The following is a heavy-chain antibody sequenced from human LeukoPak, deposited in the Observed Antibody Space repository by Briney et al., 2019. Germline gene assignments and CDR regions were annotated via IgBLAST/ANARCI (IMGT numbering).Heavy chain of an antibody. V-gene: IGHV3-23*01. D-gene: IGHD2-2*01. CDR2: ISGSGGST. Sequence: GGSLRLSCAASGFTFSNYGMSWVRQAPGKGLEWVSGISGSGGSTDYADSMKGRFTISRDNSKNTLYLQMNSLRAEDTAVYYCAKGYCSSISCYTGYNWFDPWGQGTLVTVSS. CDR3: AKGYCSSISCYTGYNWFDP. J-gene: IGHJ5*02. CDR1: GFTFSNYG.